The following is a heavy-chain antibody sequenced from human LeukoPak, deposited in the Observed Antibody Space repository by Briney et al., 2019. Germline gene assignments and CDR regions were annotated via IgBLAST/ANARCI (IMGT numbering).Heavy chain of an antibody. D-gene: IGHD6-19*01. CDR2: ISAYNGNT. V-gene: IGHV1-18*01. J-gene: IGHJ5*02. Sequence: ASVKVSCKASGYTFTSYGISWVRQAPGQGLEWMGWISAYNGNTNYAQKLQGRVTMTTDTSTSTAYMELRSLRSDDTAVYYCAGRKAVAGANWVDPWGQGTLVTVSS. CDR1: GYTFTSYG. CDR3: AGRKAVAGANWVDP.